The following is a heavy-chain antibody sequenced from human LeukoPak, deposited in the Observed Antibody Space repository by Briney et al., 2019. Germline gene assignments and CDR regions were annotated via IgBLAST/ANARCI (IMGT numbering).Heavy chain of an antibody. CDR2: INQSGST. V-gene: IGHV4-34*01. CDR1: GGSFSGYY. Sequence: SETLSLTCAVYGGSFSGYYWSWIRQPPGKGLEWIGEINQSGSTNYNPSLKSRVTISVDTSKNQFSLKLSSVTAADTAVYYCARARPFFITPSGRYYSYHSGRAVGAKGPR. CDR3: ARARPFFITPSGRYYSYHSGRAV. D-gene: IGHD3-22*01. J-gene: IGHJ6*02.